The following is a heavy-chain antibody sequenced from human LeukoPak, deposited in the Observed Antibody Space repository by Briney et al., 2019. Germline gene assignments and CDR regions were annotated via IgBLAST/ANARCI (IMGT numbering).Heavy chain of an antibody. CDR1: GFTFSSYW. V-gene: IGHV3-20*01. Sequence: GGSLRLSCAASGFTFSSYWMHWVRQAPGKGLEWVSGINWNGGSTGYADSVKGRFTISRDNAKNSLYLQMNSLRAEDTVLYHCARVTYYYGSGSMGHFDYWGQGTLVTVSS. J-gene: IGHJ4*02. CDR3: ARVTYYYGSGSMGHFDY. CDR2: INWNGGST. D-gene: IGHD3-10*01.